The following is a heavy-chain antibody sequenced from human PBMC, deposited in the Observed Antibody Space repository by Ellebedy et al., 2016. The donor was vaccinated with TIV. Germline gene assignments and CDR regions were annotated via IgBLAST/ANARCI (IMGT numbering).Heavy chain of an antibody. CDR3: ARPPRGQTLGNDWFDF. J-gene: IGHJ5*01. D-gene: IGHD1-1*01. CDR1: GYTFTGYY. Sequence: AASVKVSCKASGYTFTGYYMYWVRQAPGQGLEWMGWINPESGDTTYAQKFRGWVTMTTDTSITTAYMELTRLTSDDTAVYYCARPPRGQTLGNDWFDFWGQGTLVTVSS. CDR2: INPESGDT. V-gene: IGHV1-2*04.